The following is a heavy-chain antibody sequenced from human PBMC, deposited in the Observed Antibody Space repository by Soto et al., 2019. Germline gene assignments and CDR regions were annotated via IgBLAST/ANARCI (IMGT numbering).Heavy chain of an antibody. CDR2: ISSSGSTI. CDR3: ARPTYYDSSGSMGRYGMDV. CDR1: GFTFSSYE. V-gene: IGHV3-48*03. J-gene: IGHJ6*02. Sequence: HPGGSLRLSCAASGFTFSSYEMNWVRQAPGKGLEWVSYISSSGSTIYYADSVKGRFTISRDNAKNSLYLQMNSLRAEDMAVYYCARPTYYDSSGSMGRYGMDVWGQGTTVTVS. D-gene: IGHD3-22*01.